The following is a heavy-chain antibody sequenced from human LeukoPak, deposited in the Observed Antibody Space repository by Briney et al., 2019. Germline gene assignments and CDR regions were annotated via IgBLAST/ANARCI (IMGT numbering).Heavy chain of an antibody. CDR1: GFTFSSYG. D-gene: IGHD3-22*01. J-gene: IGHJ4*02. Sequence: GRSLRLSCAASGFTFSSYGMHWVRQAPGKGLEWVAFIRYDGSNKYYADSVKGRFTISRDNSKNTPYLQMNSLRAEDTAAYYCAKDYYDSSGLTPGDYWGQGTLVTVSS. V-gene: IGHV3-30*02. CDR3: AKDYYDSSGLTPGDY. CDR2: IRYDGSNK.